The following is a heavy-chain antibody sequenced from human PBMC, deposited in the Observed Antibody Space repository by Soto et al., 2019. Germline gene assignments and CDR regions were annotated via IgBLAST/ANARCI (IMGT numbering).Heavy chain of an antibody. Sequence: SETLSLTCTVSGGSISSSIYYWGWIRQPPRKGLEWIGSFYYSGSPYYTPSLKSRVTISVDTSKNQFSLKLSSVTAADTAVYYCARSGFDGLFPLNYWGQGTLVTVSS. D-gene: IGHD3-10*01. CDR2: FYYSGSP. J-gene: IGHJ4*02. V-gene: IGHV4-39*01. CDR1: GGSISSSIYY. CDR3: ARSGFDGLFPLNY.